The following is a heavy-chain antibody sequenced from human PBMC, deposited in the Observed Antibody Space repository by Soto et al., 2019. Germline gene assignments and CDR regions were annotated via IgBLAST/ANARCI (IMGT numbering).Heavy chain of an antibody. CDR1: VYSIASCYY. CDR3: ARTFDYYGMDV. J-gene: IGHJ6*02. V-gene: IGHV4-38-2*01. CDR2: IYHAGSV. Sequence: SETLSLSCAVAVYSIASCYYWALIRQSPGKGLEWIGSIYHAGSVYYNPSLNSRVAVSLDTSKNHFSLKLTSVTAADTAVYYCARTFDYYGMDVWGQGTTVTVSS.